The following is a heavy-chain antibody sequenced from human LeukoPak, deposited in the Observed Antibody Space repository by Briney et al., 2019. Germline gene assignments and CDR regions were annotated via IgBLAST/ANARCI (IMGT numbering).Heavy chain of an antibody. V-gene: IGHV5-51*01. J-gene: IGHJ4*02. CDR1: GYSFTTYW. CDR2: IYPGDSDT. D-gene: IGHD3-22*01. Sequence: GESLKISCKGSGYSFTTYWIGWVRQMPGKGLQWMGIIYPGDSDTTYSPSFQGQVTAPAVKSINTAYLQWSSLKASDTAMYYCARRMYYYDSSGYEIYYFDYWGQGTLVTVSS. CDR3: ARRMYYYDSSGYEIYYFDY.